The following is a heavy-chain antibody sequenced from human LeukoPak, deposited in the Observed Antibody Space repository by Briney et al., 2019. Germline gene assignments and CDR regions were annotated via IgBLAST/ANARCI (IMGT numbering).Heavy chain of an antibody. CDR3: VRLLVAAAANDY. CDR2: IYYSGST. V-gene: IGHV4-39*01. D-gene: IGHD6-13*01. J-gene: IGHJ4*02. Sequence: SETLSLTCTVSGGSISSSSYYWGWIRQPPGKGLEWIGSIYYSGSTYYNPSLKSRVTISVDTSKNQFSPKLSSVTAADTAVYYCVRLLVAAAANDYWGQGTLVTVSS. CDR1: GGSISSSSYY.